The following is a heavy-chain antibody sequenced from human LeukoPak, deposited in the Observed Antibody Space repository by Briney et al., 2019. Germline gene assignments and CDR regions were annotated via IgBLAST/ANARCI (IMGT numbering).Heavy chain of an antibody. CDR3: AKIHKGGIIAVAGTFDY. V-gene: IGHV3-23*01. J-gene: IGHJ4*02. CDR2: ISGSGGST. CDR1: GFTFSSYA. Sequence: GGSLRLSCAASGFTFSSYAMSWVRQAPGKGLEWVSAISGSGGSTYYADSVKGRFTISRDNSKNTLYLQMNSLRAEDTAVYYCAKIHKGGIIAVAGTFDYWGQGTLVTVSS. D-gene: IGHD6-19*01.